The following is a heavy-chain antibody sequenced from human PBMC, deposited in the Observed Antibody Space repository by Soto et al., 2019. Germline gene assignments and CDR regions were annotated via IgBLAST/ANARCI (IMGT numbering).Heavy chain of an antibody. Sequence: EVQLLESGGGLVQPGGSLRLSCAASGFTFSSYAMRWVRQAPVKGLEWVSAISGSGGSTYYADSVKGRFTISRDNSKNTRYLQMNGLRAKDTAVYYCAGRGSGSYYDYWGQGTLVTVSS. V-gene: IGHV3-23*01. J-gene: IGHJ4*02. CDR2: ISGSGGST. CDR3: AGRGSGSYYDY. D-gene: IGHD6-19*01. CDR1: GFTFSSYA.